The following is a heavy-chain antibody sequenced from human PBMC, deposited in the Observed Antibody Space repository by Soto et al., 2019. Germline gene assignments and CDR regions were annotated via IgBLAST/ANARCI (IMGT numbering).Heavy chain of an antibody. Sequence: GGSLRLSCAASGFTFSTHAMHWVRQAPGKGLECVAIVSFDGSNKYYADSVKGRFTISRDNSKNTLYLQMSGLTPEDTAVYYCARDQTGIKTTRGGRIDHWGQGTLVTVSS. CDR1: GFTFSTHA. V-gene: IGHV3-30-3*01. CDR2: VSFDGSNK. D-gene: IGHD1-20*01. CDR3: ARDQTGIKTTRGGRIDH. J-gene: IGHJ4*02.